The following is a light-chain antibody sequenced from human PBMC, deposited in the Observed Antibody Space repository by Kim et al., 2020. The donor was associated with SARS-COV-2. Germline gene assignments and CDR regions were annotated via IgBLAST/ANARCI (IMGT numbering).Light chain of an antibody. CDR1: QGISSY. J-gene: IGKJ2*03. CDR3: QQLNSYPSYS. Sequence: ASVGDRVTITCRASQGISSYFAWYQQKPGKAPKLLIYAASTLQSGVPSRFSGSGSGTEFTLTISSLQPEDFATYYCQQLNSYPSYSFGQGTKLEI. CDR2: AAS. V-gene: IGKV1-9*01.